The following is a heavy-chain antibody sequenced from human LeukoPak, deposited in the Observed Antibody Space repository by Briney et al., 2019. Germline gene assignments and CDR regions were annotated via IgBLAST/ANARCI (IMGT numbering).Heavy chain of an antibody. CDR1: SGSFSGYY. J-gene: IGHJ5*02. CDR2: INHSGST. Sequence: SETLSLTCAVYSGSFSGYYWSWIRQPPGKGLEWIGEINHSGSTNYNPSLKSRVTISVDTSKNQFSLKLSSVTAADTAVYYCARGSGSYDPWGQGTLVTVSS. CDR3: ARGSGSYDP. V-gene: IGHV4-34*01. D-gene: IGHD1-26*01.